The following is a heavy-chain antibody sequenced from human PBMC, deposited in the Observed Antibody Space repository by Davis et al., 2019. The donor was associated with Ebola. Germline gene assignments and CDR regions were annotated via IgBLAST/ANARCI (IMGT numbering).Heavy chain of an antibody. J-gene: IGHJ5*02. CDR2: ISGSGGST. D-gene: IGHD3-10*01. V-gene: IGHV3-23*01. Sequence: GESLKISCATSGFTFSSNAMSWVRQAPGKGLEWVASISGSGGSTYYGDSVKGRFTISRDNSKNTLYLQMNSLRAEDTAVYYCAKVPYGSGSSNWFDPWGQGTLVTVSS. CDR3: AKVPYGSGSSNWFDP. CDR1: GFTFSSNA.